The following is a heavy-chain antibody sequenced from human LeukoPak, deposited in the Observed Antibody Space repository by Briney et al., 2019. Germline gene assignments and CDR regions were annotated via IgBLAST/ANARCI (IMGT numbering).Heavy chain of an antibody. Sequence: GRSLRLSCKPSGFTFGDYAMSWVRQAPGKGLEWVGFIRSKAFGATTDYAASVKGRFTVSRDDSKGIAYLQMNSQKTEDTAIYYCTRDCSGSSCFEEMDYWGQGTLVTVSS. V-gene: IGHV3-49*04. D-gene: IGHD2-15*01. CDR3: TRDCSGSSCFEEMDY. J-gene: IGHJ4*02. CDR1: GFTFGDYA. CDR2: IRSKAFGATT.